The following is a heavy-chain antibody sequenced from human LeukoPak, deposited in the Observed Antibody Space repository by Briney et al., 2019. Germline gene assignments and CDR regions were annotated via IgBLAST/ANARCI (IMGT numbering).Heavy chain of an antibody. CDR3: ARDLNHDTKGRYFDY. J-gene: IGHJ4*02. CDR2: INPNSGDT. Sequence: ASVKVSCKTSGYTFTGYYMHWLRQAPGQGLEWMGRINPNSGDTNYAQKFQGRVTMTRDTSISTAYMELSRLRSDDTAVYYCARDLNHDTKGRYFDYWGQGTLVTVSS. CDR1: GYTFTGYY. D-gene: IGHD3-10*01. V-gene: IGHV1-2*06.